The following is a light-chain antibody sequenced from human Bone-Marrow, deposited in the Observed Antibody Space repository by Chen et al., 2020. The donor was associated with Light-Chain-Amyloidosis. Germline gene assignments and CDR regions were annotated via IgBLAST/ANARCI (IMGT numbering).Light chain of an antibody. Sequence: NFMLTQLHSVSASTGKTVIISCTRSSGSIATNYVQWYQQRPGSSPITVIYEDDQRPSVVSDRFSGSIDGSSNAATLTISGLKTVDESDYYCQSYQGSSQGVFGGGTKLTVL. CDR1: SGSIATNY. CDR2: EDD. CDR3: QSYQGSSQGV. J-gene: IGLJ3*02. V-gene: IGLV6-57*01.